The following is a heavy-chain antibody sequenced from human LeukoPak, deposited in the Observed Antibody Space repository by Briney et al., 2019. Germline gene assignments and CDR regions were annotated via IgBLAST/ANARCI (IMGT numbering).Heavy chain of an antibody. Sequence: SVTLSFSASGGTFSSYAISWVRQPPGQGLEWMGRIIPILGIANYAQKFQGRVTITADKSTSTAYMELSSLRSEDTAVYYCARARQDILTGYYSDYWGQGTLVTVSS. V-gene: IGHV1-69*04. CDR1: GGTFSSYA. CDR3: ARARQDILTGYYSDY. D-gene: IGHD3-9*01. J-gene: IGHJ4*02. CDR2: IIPILGIA.